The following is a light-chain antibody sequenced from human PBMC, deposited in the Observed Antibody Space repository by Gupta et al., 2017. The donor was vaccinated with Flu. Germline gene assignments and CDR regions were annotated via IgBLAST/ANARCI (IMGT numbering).Light chain of an antibody. J-gene: IGLJ3*02. V-gene: IGLV4-69*01. CDR3: QTWGTGSWV. CDR1: SGHSSYA. CDR2: LNSDGSH. Sequence: LVLTXSPXXXXSLXXXVXLXXTLSSGHSSYAIAWHQQRPEKGPRYLMKLNSDGSHSKGDGIPDRFSGSSSGAERYLTISSLQSEDEADYYCQTWGTGSWVFGGGTKLTVL.